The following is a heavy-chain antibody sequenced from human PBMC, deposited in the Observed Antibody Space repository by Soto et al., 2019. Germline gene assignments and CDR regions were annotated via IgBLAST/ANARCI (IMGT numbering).Heavy chain of an antibody. V-gene: IGHV3-30*02. CDR2: IRFDGSNI. J-gene: IGHJ4*02. D-gene: IGHD6-13*01. Sequence: PGGSLRLSCVAPGVIFSGYGMHWVRQAPGKGLEWVAVIRFDGSNIYYADSVKGRFTISRDNSKNTLYLQMNSLRAEDTAVYYCAKDPGQQLVHFDYWGQGTLVTVSS. CDR3: AKDPGQQLVHFDY. CDR1: GVIFSGYG.